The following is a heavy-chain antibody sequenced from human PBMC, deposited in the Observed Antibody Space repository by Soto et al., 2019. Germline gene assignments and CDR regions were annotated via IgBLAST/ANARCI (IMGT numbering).Heavy chain of an antibody. D-gene: IGHD3-3*01. V-gene: IGHV3-48*01. CDR3: ARDYTVFWSAHFDY. CDR1: GFRFSDYS. CDR2: ISSSSFTI. J-gene: IGHJ4*02. Sequence: EVHLVESGGRLVQPGGSLRLSCAASGFRFSDYSMNWVRQAPGRGLEWVSYISSSSFTIHYADSVEGRFAISRDNAKNSLYLKMNSLRVEDTAVYYWARDYTVFWSAHFDYWGQGALVTVSS.